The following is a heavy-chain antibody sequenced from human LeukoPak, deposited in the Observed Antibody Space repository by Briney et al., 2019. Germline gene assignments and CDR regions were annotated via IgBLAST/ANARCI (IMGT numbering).Heavy chain of an antibody. D-gene: IGHD5-24*01. CDR1: GFTFSSYG. Sequence: GGSLRLSCAASGFTFSSYGMHWVRQAPGKGLEWVAFIRYDGSNKYYADSVKGRFTISRDNSKNTLYLQMNSLRAEDTAMYYCAKDEMATISAPYYWGQGTLVTVSS. CDR2: IRYDGSNK. J-gene: IGHJ4*02. V-gene: IGHV3-30*02. CDR3: AKDEMATISAPYY.